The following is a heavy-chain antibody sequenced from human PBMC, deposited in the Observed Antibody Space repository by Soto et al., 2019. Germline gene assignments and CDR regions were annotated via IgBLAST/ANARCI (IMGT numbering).Heavy chain of an antibody. Sequence: GGSLKLSSASPGFTFSSYDMHSVRQATGKSREWVSAIGTAGDTYYPGSVKGRFTISRENAKNPLYLQMNSLRAEDTAVYYCARGRPGITMILVVTSEDYGMHVCGQGTTVTVSS. V-gene: IGHV3-13*01. D-gene: IGHD3-22*01. CDR3: ARGRPGITMILVVTSEDYGMHV. J-gene: IGHJ6*02. CDR2: IGTAGDT. CDR1: GFTFSSYD.